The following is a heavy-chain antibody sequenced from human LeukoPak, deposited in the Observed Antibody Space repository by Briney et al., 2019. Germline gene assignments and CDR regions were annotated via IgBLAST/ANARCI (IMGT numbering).Heavy chain of an antibody. CDR1: GFTFSSYS. CDR2: ISSSSSYI. Sequence: PGGSLRLFCAASGFTFSSYSMNWVRQAPGKGLEWVSSISSSSSYIYYADSVKGRFTISRDNAKNSLYLQMNSLRAEDTAVYYCASQIDNFYMDVWGKGTTVTVSS. V-gene: IGHV3-21*01. CDR3: ASQIDNFYMDV. D-gene: IGHD3-22*01. J-gene: IGHJ6*03.